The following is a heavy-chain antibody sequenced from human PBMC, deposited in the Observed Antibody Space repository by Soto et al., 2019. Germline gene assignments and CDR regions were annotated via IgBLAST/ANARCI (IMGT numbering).Heavy chain of an antibody. CDR3: ARSGGYSSSWYGTNLEVYYMDV. D-gene: IGHD6-13*01. CDR1: GGSISSSSYY. CDR2: IYYSGST. Sequence: SETLSLTCTVSGGSISSSSYYWGWIRQPPGKGPEWIGSIYYSGSTYYNPSLKSRVTISVDTSKNQFSLKLSSVTAADTAVYYFARSGGYSSSWYGTNLEVYYMDVWGKGTTVTVSS. J-gene: IGHJ6*03. V-gene: IGHV4-39*01.